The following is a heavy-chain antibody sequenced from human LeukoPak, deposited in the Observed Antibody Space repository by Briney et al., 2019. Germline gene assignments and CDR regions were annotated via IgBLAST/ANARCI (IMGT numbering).Heavy chain of an antibody. CDR1: GFTFSSYW. D-gene: IGHD3-22*01. Sequence: GGSLRLSCAASGFTFSSYWMHWVRQAPGKGLVWVSRINSDGSSTSYADSVKGRFTISRDNSKKTLFLQMNSLRAEDTAVYYCAKATRYDRSQFDYWGQGTLVTVSS. J-gene: IGHJ4*02. V-gene: IGHV3-74*01. CDR3: AKATRYDRSQFDY. CDR2: INSDGSST.